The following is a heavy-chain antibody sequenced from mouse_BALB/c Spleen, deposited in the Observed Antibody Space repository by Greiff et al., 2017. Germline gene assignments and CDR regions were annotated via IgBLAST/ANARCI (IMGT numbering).Heavy chain of an antibody. V-gene: IGHV1S81*02. Sequence: VQLQQPGAELVKPGASVKLSCKASGYTFTSYWMHWVKQRPGQGLEWIGEINPSNGRTNYNEKFKSKATLTVDKSSSTAYMQLSSLTSEDSAVYYCARGRLYWYFDVWGAGTTVTVSS. D-gene: IGHD3-2*02. CDR3: ARGRLYWYFDV. CDR1: GYTFTSYW. CDR2: INPSNGRT. J-gene: IGHJ1*01.